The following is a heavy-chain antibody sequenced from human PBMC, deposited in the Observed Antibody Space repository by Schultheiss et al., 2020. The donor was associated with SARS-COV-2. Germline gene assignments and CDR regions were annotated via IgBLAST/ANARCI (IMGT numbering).Heavy chain of an antibody. CDR3: ARARLWFGELHYDY. CDR2: IYYSGST. Sequence: SETLSLTCTVSGGSISSYYWSWIRQPPGKGLEWIGYIYYSGSTNYNPSLKSRVTISLDTSKNQFSLKLSSVTAADTAVYYCARARLWFGELHYDYWGQGTLVTVSS. D-gene: IGHD3-10*01. CDR1: GGSISSYY. J-gene: IGHJ4*02. V-gene: IGHV4-59*01.